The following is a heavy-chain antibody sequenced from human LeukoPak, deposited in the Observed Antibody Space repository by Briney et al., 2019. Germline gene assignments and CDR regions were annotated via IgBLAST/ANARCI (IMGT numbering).Heavy chain of an antibody. D-gene: IGHD1-26*01. CDR2: IKEDAGEK. CDR1: GFNFRGDC. Sequence: GGSLRLSCAASGFNFRGDCMSWVRQAPGKGLESVAIIKEDAGEKYYVESVRGRSTISRDNAKNSLYLQMNNLRDEDTAVYYCVGDGRSRERTAFNSWGQARKVTVSA. V-gene: IGHV3-7*01. J-gene: IGHJ3*02. CDR3: VGDGRSRERTAFNS.